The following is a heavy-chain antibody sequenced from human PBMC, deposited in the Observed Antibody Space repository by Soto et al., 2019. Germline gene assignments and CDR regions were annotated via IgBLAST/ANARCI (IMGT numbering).Heavy chain of an antibody. Sequence: SETLSLTCTVSGGYVSSGSYYWSWIRQPPGKGLEWIGYIYYSGSTNYNPSLKSRVTISVDTSKNQFSLKLSSVTAADTAVYYCARYNWNYVDGMDVWGQGTTVTVSS. V-gene: IGHV4-61*01. CDR1: GGYVSSGSYY. D-gene: IGHD1-7*01. CDR3: ARYNWNYVDGMDV. J-gene: IGHJ6*02. CDR2: IYYSGST.